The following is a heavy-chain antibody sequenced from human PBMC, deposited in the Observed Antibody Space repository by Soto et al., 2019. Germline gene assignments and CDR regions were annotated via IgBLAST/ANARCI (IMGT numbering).Heavy chain of an antibody. CDR2: INPSGGST. D-gene: IGHD3-22*01. J-gene: IGHJ4*02. CDR1: GYTFTSYY. CDR3: ASMYDTAGY. V-gene: IGHV1-46*03. Sequence: QVQLVQSGAEVKKPGASVKVSCKASGYTFTSYYMHWVRQAPGQGLEWMGIINPSGGSTSYAQKYHGRLTMTRDTSTSTDYMELHSLRSEDTAVYYCASMYDTAGYWGQGTLVTVSS.